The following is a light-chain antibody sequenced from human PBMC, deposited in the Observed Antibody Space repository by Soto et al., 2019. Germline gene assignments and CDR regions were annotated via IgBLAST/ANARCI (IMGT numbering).Light chain of an antibody. Sequence: QSVLTQPASVSGSPGQSITISCTGTSSDVGGYNHVSWYQIHPGKAPKLIIYEVTSRPSGVSYRFSGSKSGNSASLTISGLQAEDEADYYCSSYASSSSYVFGGGTKGHRP. J-gene: IGLJ1*01. V-gene: IGLV2-14*01. CDR1: SSDVGGYNH. CDR2: EVT. CDR3: SSYASSSSYV.